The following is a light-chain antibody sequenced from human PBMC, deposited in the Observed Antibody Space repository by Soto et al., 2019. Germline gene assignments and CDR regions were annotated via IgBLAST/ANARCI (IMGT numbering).Light chain of an antibody. J-gene: IGKJ4*01. CDR3: MQATHCPFT. V-gene: IGKV2-30*01. CDR2: KVS. Sequence: DVVMTQSPLSLPVTLGQPASISCRSSQSLVYSDGNTYLNWFQQRPGQSPRSLIYKVSNRASGVPDRLSGSGSGTDFTLKISRVEAEDVGVYYCMQATHCPFTFGGGTKVEIK. CDR1: QSLVYSDGNTY.